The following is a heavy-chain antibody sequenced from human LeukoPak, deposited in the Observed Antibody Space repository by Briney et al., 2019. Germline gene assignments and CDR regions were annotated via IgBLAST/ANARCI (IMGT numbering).Heavy chain of an antibody. D-gene: IGHD6-13*01. J-gene: IGHJ4*02. CDR3: ARGPLISIAAAAAGYDY. Sequence: SETLSLTCSVSGDSITGYYWSWIRQPPGKGLEWIGEINHSGSTNYNPSLKSRVTISVDTSKNQFSLKLSSVTAADTAVYYCARGPLISIAAAAAGYDYWGQGTLVTVSS. CDR1: GDSITGYY. V-gene: IGHV4-34*01. CDR2: INHSGST.